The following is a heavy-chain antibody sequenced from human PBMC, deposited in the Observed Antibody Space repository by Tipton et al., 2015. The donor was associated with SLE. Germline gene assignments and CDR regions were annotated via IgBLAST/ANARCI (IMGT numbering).Heavy chain of an antibody. CDR3: ARGGDSTGGFDP. D-gene: IGHD3-10*01. V-gene: IGHV4-4*07. J-gene: IGHJ5*02. CDR2: IYTSGST. CDR1: GGSISSYY. Sequence: GSLRLSCTVSGGSISSYYWSWIRQPAGKGLEWIGRIYTSGSTNYNPSLKSRVTMSVDTSKNQFSLKLSSVTAADTAVYYCARGGDSTGGFDPWGQGTLVTVSS.